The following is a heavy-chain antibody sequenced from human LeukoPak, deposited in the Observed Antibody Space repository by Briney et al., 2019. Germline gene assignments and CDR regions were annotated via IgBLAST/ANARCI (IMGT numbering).Heavy chain of an antibody. Sequence: GRSLRLSCAASGFTFDDYAMHCVRQAPGKGLEWVSGISWNSGSKGCADSVKDRFTISRDNARNSLYLQMNSLRAEDTALYYCAKGGRSSAIHDYFDYWGQGTLVTVSS. J-gene: IGHJ4*02. CDR3: AKGGRSSAIHDYFDY. D-gene: IGHD5-18*01. CDR2: ISWNSGSK. V-gene: IGHV3-9*01. CDR1: GFTFDDYA.